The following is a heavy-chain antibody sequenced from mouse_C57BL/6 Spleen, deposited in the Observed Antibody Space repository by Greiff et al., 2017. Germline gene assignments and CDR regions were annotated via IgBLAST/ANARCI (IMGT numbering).Heavy chain of an antibody. V-gene: IGHV1-72*01. D-gene: IGHD2-14*01. CDR3: ARSRVLYWYFDV. CDR1: GYTFTSYW. CDR2: IVPNSGGT. J-gene: IGHJ1*03. Sequence: QVQLQQPGAELVKPGASVKLSCKASGYTFTSYWMHWVKQRPGRGLEWIGRIVPNSGGTKYNEKFKSKATLTVDKPSSTAYMQLSSLTSEDSAVYYCARSRVLYWYFDVWGTGTTVTVSS.